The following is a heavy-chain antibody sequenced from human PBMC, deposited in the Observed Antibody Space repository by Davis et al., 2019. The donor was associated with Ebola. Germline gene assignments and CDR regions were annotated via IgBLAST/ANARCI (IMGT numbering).Heavy chain of an antibody. D-gene: IGHD6-19*01. Sequence: GESLKISCAASGFTFSSYSMNWVRQAPGKGLEWVSYISSSSSTIYYADSVKGRFTISRDNSKNTLYLQMNSLRAEDTAVYYCAKDLAVAGTNYWGQGTLVTVSS. CDR2: ISSSSSTI. V-gene: IGHV3-48*01. CDR3: AKDLAVAGTNY. CDR1: GFTFSSYS. J-gene: IGHJ4*02.